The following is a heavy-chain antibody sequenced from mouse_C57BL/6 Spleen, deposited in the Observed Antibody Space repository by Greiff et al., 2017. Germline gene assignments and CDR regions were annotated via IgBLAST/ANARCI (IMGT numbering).Heavy chain of an antibody. CDR3: ARSGGSSPVWFAY. CDR2: IYPGDGDT. D-gene: IGHD1-1*01. V-gene: IGHV1-80*01. CDR1: GYAFSSYW. Sequence: QVHVKQSGAELVKPGASVKISCKASGYAFSSYWMNWVKQRPGKGLEWIGQIYPGDGDTNYNGKFKGKATLTADKSSSTAYMQLSSLTSEDSAVYVCARSGGSSPVWFAYWGQGTLVTVSA. J-gene: IGHJ3*01.